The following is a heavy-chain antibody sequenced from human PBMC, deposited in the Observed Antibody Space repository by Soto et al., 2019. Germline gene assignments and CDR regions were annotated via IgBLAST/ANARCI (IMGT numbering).Heavy chain of an antibody. Sequence: SETLSLTCTVSGGTISSGRYHWSWIRQHPGKGLEWIGYIYYSGSTYYNPSLKSRLTISVDTSKNQFSLKLSAVTAADTAVYYCAGLTYYYDSSGYYYGHFQHWGQGNLVTVSS. CDR3: AGLTYYYDSSGYYYGHFQH. CDR2: IYYSGST. V-gene: IGHV4-31*03. CDR1: GGTISSGRYH. J-gene: IGHJ1*01. D-gene: IGHD3-22*01.